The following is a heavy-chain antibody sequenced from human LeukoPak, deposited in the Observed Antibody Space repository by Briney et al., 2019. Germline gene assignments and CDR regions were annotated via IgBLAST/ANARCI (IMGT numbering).Heavy chain of an antibody. D-gene: IGHD3-10*01. V-gene: IGHV3-23*01. CDR3: AKVPEFFGDYFDC. CDR1: GFTFSNNA. J-gene: IGHJ4*02. Sequence: GGSLRLSCAASGFTFSNNAMRWVRQTPGKGLEWVSAISDSGLSTYYADSVKGRFTISRDNSKSTLYLQMNSLRADDTAVYYCAKVPEFFGDYFDCWGQGTLVTVSS. CDR2: ISDSGLST.